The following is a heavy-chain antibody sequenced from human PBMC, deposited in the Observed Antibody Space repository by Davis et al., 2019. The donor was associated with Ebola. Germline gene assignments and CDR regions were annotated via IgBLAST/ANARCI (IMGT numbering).Heavy chain of an antibody. D-gene: IGHD3-10*01. CDR2: INPNNGVA. CDR3: ARGFGDVDSFDI. CDR1: GYTFTGFY. Sequence: ASVKVSCKASGYTFTGFYTHWVRQAPGQGLEWMGRINPNNGVANYAQKFQGRVTMTTETSISTGYMDLSRLTSDDTAVYYCARGFGDVDSFDIWGQGTMITVSS. J-gene: IGHJ3*02. V-gene: IGHV1-2*06.